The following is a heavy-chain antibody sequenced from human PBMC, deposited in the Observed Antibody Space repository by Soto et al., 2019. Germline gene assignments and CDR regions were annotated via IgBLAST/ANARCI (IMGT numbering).Heavy chain of an antibody. CDR3: DRDKGGEVIGLNCFYT. J-gene: IGHJ5*01. Sequence: PGGSLRLSCAASGFTFSTFGMNWVRQAPGKGLEWISYISSSSTTIFYGGSVEGRFTVSRDNAENSLYLQTNSLRDEDTAVYYCDRDKGGEVIGLNCFYTWGHGTLVTVSS. D-gene: IGHD2-21*01. CDR1: GFTFSTFG. V-gene: IGHV3-48*02. CDR2: ISSSSTTI.